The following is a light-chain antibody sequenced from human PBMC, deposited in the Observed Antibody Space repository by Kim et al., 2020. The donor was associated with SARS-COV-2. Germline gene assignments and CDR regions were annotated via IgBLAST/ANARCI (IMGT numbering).Light chain of an antibody. V-gene: IGKV1-39*01. Sequence: ASVGDRVTITCQASQRISAYLNWYQQKPGKAPKPLIYAATYLESGVPSRFSGSGFGTDFTLTINSLQPEDFAIYYCQQSYDVPYIFGQGTKVDIK. J-gene: IGKJ2*01. CDR2: AAT. CDR3: QQSYDVPYI. CDR1: QRISAY.